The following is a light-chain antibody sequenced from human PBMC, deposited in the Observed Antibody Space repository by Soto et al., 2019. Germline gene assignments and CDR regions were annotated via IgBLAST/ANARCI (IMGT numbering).Light chain of an antibody. CDR1: SSNIGRNY. CDR2: RND. CDR3: AAWDDSLSGPSVV. J-gene: IGLJ2*01. Sequence: QSVLTQSPSASGTPGQRVTISCSGSSSNIGRNYVYWYQQLPGTAPKLLIYRNDQRPSGVPDRFSGSKSGTSASLAVSGLRSEDEAAYYCAAWDDSLSGPSVVFGGGTKLTVL. V-gene: IGLV1-47*01.